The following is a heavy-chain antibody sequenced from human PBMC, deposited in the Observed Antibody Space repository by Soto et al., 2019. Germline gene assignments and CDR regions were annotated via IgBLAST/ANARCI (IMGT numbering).Heavy chain of an antibody. V-gene: IGHV1-3*01. CDR3: ARARGYCSSTSCYRGGSNWFDP. D-gene: IGHD2-2*02. CDR1: GYTFTSYA. Sequence: ASVKVSCKASGYTFTSYAMHWVRQAPGQRLEWMGWINAGNGNTKYSQKFQGRVTFTRDTSASTAYMELSSLRSEDTAVYYCARARGYCSSTSCYRGGSNWFDPWGQGTLVTVSS. CDR2: INAGNGNT. J-gene: IGHJ5*02.